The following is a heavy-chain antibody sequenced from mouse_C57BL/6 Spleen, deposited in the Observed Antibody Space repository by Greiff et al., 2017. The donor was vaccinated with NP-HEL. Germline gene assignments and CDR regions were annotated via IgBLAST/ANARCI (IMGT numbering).Heavy chain of an antibody. CDR1: GFSLTSYG. D-gene: IGHD1-1*01. CDR3: ARHEDSTWRNAMDY. Sequence: QVQLKESGPGLVAPSQSLSITCTVSGFSLTSYGVHWVRQPPGKGLEWLVVIWSDGSTTYNSALKSRLSISKDNSKSQGFLKMNSLQTDDTAMYYCARHEDSTWRNAMDYWGQGTSVTVSS. V-gene: IGHV2-6-1*01. J-gene: IGHJ4*01. CDR2: IWSDGST.